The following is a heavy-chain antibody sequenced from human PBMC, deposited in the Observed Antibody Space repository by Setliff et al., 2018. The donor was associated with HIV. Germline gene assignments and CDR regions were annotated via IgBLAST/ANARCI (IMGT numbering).Heavy chain of an antibody. CDR3: VRATTVLYMDV. J-gene: IGHJ6*03. CDR1: GDIFTDYW. V-gene: IGHV5-51*01. Sequence: PGESLKISCEASGDIFTDYWIGWVRQMPGKGLEWMGIIYPGDSDTRYSPSFQGQVTFSADKSISAVYLQWDSLKASDSAIYYGVRATTVLYMDVWGKGTTVTVSS. CDR2: IYPGDSDT. D-gene: IGHD4-17*01.